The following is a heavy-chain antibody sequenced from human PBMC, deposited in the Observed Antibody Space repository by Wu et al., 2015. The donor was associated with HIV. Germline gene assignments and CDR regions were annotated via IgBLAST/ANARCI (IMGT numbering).Heavy chain of an antibody. V-gene: IGHV1-8*01. Sequence: QVQLVQSGAEVKKPGASVKVSCKASGYTFTFYDINWARQATGQGLEWMGWMNPNSGNTGYAQKFQGRITMTRNTSIRTAYMELSSLRSEDTAIYYCARQRAYTSGWYIYDYWGQGTLVTVSS. D-gene: IGHD6-19*01. J-gene: IGHJ4*02. CDR1: GYTFTFYD. CDR2: MNPNSGNT. CDR3: ARQRAYTSGWYIYDY.